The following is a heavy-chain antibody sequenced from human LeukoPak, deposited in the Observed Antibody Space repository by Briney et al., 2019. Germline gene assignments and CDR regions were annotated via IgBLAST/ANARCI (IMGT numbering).Heavy chain of an antibody. CDR1: GYTFTSYY. J-gene: IGHJ4*02. V-gene: IGHV1-46*01. CDR2: INPSGGST. CDR3: AREGPKLGYCSGGSCSTAGNLDY. D-gene: IGHD2-15*01. Sequence: ASAKVSCKASGYTFTSYYMHWVRQAPGQGLEWMGIINPSGGSTSYAQKFQGRVTMTRDTSTSTVYMELSSLRSEDTAVYYCAREGPKLGYCSGGSCSTAGNLDYWGQGTLVTVSS.